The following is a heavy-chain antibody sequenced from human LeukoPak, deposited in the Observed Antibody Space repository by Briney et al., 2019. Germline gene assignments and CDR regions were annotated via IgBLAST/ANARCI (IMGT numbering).Heavy chain of an antibody. V-gene: IGHV3-21*01. D-gene: IGHD3-9*01. CDR1: GFTFSSYS. Sequence: PGGSLRLSCAASGFTFSSYSMNWVRQAPGKGLELVSSISSSSSYIYYADSVKGRFTISRDNAKNSLYLQMNSLRAEDTAVYYCARTYYDILTGYYGLFDYWGQGTLVTVSS. CDR3: ARTYYDILTGYYGLFDY. J-gene: IGHJ4*02. CDR2: ISSSSSYI.